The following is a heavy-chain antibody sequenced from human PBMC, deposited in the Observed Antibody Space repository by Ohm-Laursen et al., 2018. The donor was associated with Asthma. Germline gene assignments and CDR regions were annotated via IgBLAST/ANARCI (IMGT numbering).Heavy chain of an antibody. CDR1: GASISSGDHY. Sequence: TLSLTCSVSGASISSGDHYWSWMRQHPGKGLEWIGFIFYNGSTSYNPSLRSRVAISIDTSKNQFSLKVTSVIAADTAVYFCARDGGGYGVNYYYYGMDVWGQGTTVSVSS. V-gene: IGHV4-30-4*08. CDR3: ARDGGGYGVNYYYYGMDV. CDR2: IFYNGST. D-gene: IGHD5-12*01. J-gene: IGHJ6*02.